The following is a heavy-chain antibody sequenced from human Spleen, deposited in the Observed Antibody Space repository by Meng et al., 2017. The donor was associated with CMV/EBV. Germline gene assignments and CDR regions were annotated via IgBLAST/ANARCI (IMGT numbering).Heavy chain of an antibody. D-gene: IGHD2-2*01. CDR1: GFTFSSYW. V-gene: IGHV3-7*01. CDR3: ARLNLVGHQLPWYYFDY. J-gene: IGHJ4*02. Sequence: GESLKISCAASGFTFSSYWMSWVRQAPGKGLEWVANIKQDGSEKYYVDSVKGRLTISRDNAKNSLYLQMNSLRAEDTAVYYCARLNLVGHQLPWYYFDYWGQGTLVTVSS. CDR2: IKQDGSEK.